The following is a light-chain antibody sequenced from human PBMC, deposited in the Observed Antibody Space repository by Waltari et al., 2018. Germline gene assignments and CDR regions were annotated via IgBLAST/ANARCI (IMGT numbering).Light chain of an antibody. Sequence: SYELTQPPSVSVSPGQTARISCSGETLAQRYAFWNQQKPGQAPVLVIYNGTGRPSGFPGRFSGSTSGTIFTLTISGVQAEDEADYCCQSADTSATLVVFGGGTKLTV. V-gene: IGLV3-25*03. CDR1: TLAQRY. J-gene: IGLJ3*02. CDR2: NGT. CDR3: QSADTSATLVV.